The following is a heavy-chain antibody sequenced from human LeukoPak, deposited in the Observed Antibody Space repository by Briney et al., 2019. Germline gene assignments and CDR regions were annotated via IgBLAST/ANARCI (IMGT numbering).Heavy chain of an antibody. Sequence: ASVKVSCKASGYTFTGYYMHWVRQAPGQGLEWMGWINSNSGGTNYAQKFQGRVTMTRDTSISTAYMELSRLRSDDTAVYYCAREVSNQTEYYFDYWGQGTLVTVSS. CDR3: AREVSNQTEYYFDY. V-gene: IGHV1-2*02. J-gene: IGHJ4*02. CDR1: GYTFTGYY. CDR2: INSNSGGT. D-gene: IGHD1-14*01.